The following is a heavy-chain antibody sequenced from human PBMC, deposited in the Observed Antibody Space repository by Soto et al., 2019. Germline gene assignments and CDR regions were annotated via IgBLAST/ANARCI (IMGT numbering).Heavy chain of an antibody. J-gene: IGHJ6*02. V-gene: IGHV3-30*18. CDR3: AKDFHKYHYYGMDG. CDR2: ISYDGSNK. Sequence: GVSLRLSCAASGFTFSSYGMHWVRQAPGKGLEWVAVISYDGSNKYYADSVKGRFTISRDNSKNTLYLQMNSLRAEDTAVYYCAKDFHKYHYYGMDGWGQGTTVTVYS. CDR1: GFTFSSYG.